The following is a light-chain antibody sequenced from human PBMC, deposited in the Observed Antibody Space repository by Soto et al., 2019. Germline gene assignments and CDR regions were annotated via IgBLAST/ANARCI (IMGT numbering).Light chain of an antibody. CDR3: QQYHSWPAT. Sequence: DIQMTQSPSSLSASVGDTVTITCRASQDIGNFFAWFQQKPGTAPKSLISAAPSLQSGVPSKFSVSGSGTDINLTINSLQPEDVATYYCQQYHSWPATFGGGTKVEI. CDR1: QDIGNF. J-gene: IGKJ4*01. V-gene: IGKV1-16*02. CDR2: AAP.